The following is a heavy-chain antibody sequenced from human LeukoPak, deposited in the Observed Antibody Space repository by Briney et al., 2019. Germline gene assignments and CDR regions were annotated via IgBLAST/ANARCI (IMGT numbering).Heavy chain of an antibody. J-gene: IGHJ4*02. CDR3: ARQGRLLLQYYFDY. Sequence: PSETLSLTCTVSGSSISSRSYYWGWIRQPPGKGLERIGSIYYSGSTYYNPSLKSRVTISVDTSKNQFSLKLSSVTAADTAVYYCARQGRLLLQYYFDYWGQGTLVTVSS. CDR1: GSSISSRSYY. CDR2: IYYSGST. V-gene: IGHV4-39*01. D-gene: IGHD3-22*01.